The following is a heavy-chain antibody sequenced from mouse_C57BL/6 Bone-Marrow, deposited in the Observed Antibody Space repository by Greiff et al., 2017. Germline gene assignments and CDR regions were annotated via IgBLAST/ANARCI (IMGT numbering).Heavy chain of an antibody. V-gene: IGHV14-4*01. CDR1: GFNIKDDY. CDR3: TTSYYYGSRRYFDV. J-gene: IGHJ1*03. Sequence: EVQVVESGAELVRPGASVKLSCTASGFNIKDDYMHWVKQRPEQGLEWIGWIDPENGDTEYASKFQGKATITADTSSNTAYLQLSSLTSEDTAVYYCTTSYYYGSRRYFDVWGTGTTVTVSS. D-gene: IGHD1-1*01. CDR2: IDPENGDT.